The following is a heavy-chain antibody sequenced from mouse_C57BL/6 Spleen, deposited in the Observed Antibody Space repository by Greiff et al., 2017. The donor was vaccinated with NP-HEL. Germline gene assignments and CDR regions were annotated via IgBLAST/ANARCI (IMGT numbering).Heavy chain of an antibody. CDR3: ARQLGAY. V-gene: IGHV1-82*01. Sequence: VQLQESGPELVKPGASVKISCKASGYAFSSSWMNWVKQRPGKGLEWIGRIYPGDGDTNYNGKFKGKATLTADKSSSTAYMQLSSLTSEDSAVYFCARQLGAYWGQGTLVTVSA. D-gene: IGHD3-1*01. CDR2: IYPGDGDT. CDR1: GYAFSSSW. J-gene: IGHJ3*01.